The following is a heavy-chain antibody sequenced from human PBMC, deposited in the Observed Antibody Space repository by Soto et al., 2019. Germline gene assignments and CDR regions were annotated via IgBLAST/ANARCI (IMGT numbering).Heavy chain of an antibody. J-gene: IGHJ4*02. V-gene: IGHV1-18*01. CDR2: IRVSDGLI. CDR1: GYTFSSYG. Sequence: QVYLVQSGGEVKKPGASVKVSCKTSGYTFSSYGISWVRQAPGQGLEWVGWIRVSDGLIKYAERMEGRVTVTIDSPTSTAYMELRSLRPDDTAVYYCARDANYEPDYWGQGTLVTVSS. D-gene: IGHD1-7*01. CDR3: ARDANYEPDY.